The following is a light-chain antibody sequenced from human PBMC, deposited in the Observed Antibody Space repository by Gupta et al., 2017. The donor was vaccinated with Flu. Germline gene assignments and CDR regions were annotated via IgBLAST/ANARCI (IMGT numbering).Light chain of an antibody. V-gene: IGKV3-20*01. Sequence: GTLSLSPGERATLSCRASQSVSSIYLAWYQQKPGQAPRLLIYGASSRATGIPDRFSGSGSGTDFTLTISRLEPEDFAVYYCQQYGSSPSTFGQGTKVESK. J-gene: IGKJ1*01. CDR2: GAS. CDR1: QSVSSIY. CDR3: QQYGSSPST.